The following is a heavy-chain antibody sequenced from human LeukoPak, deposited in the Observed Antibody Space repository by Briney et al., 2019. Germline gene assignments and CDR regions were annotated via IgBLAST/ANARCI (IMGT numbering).Heavy chain of an antibody. D-gene: IGHD1-26*01. J-gene: IGHJ4*02. CDR3: ARLDLVGATNY. V-gene: IGHV3-30-3*01. CDR1: GFTFTNAW. CDR2: ISYDGSDK. Sequence: GGSLRLSCAASGFTFTNAWMNWVRQAPGKGLEWVAVISYDGSDKYYADSVKGRFTISRDNSKNTLYLQMNSLRAEDTAVYYCARLDLVGATNYWGQGTLVTVSS.